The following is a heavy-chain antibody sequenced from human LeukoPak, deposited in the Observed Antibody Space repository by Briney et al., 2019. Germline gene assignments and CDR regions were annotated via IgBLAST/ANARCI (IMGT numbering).Heavy chain of an antibody. D-gene: IGHD3-22*01. CDR1: GGSISTYY. CDR2: IYYSGST. CDR3: ATYYYDSSPTG. V-gene: IGHV4-59*12. J-gene: IGHJ4*02. Sequence: PSETLSLTCAVSGGSISTYYWSWIRRPPGKGLEWIGYIYYSGSTNYNPSLKSRVTISVDTSKNQFSLKLSSVTAADTAVYYCATYYYDSSPTGWGQGTLVTVSS.